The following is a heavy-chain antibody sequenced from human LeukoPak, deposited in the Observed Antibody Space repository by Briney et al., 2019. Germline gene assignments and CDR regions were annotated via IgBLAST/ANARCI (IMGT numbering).Heavy chain of an antibody. D-gene: IGHD6-13*01. CDR2: IYYSGST. V-gene: IGHV4-39*07. CDR3: ARDIAAAGTLAYYYYGMDV. Sequence: SETLSLTCTVSGGSISSSSYYWGWIRQPPGKGLEWIGSIYYSGSTYYNPSLKSRVTISVDTSKNQFSLKLSSVTAADTAVYYCARDIAAAGTLAYYYYGMDVWGQGTTVTVSS. CDR1: GGSISSSSYY. J-gene: IGHJ6*02.